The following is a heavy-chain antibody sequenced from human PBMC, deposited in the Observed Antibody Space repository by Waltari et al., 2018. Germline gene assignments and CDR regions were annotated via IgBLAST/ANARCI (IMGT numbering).Heavy chain of an antibody. CDR1: GVSIHRGTYY. CDR2: IFASGST. Sequence: QVQLQESCTGLVEPSQTLSLACSVSGVSIHRGTYYWSWVRQPAGRGLEWRGRIFASGSTDYNPSLKSRVTISVDTSKSQVSLNLTSLTAADSAVYYCARTLEKTYGGWYFDSWGQGTRVTVSS. V-gene: IGHV4-61*02. CDR3: ARTLEKTYGGWYFDS. J-gene: IGHJ4*02. D-gene: IGHD3-10*01.